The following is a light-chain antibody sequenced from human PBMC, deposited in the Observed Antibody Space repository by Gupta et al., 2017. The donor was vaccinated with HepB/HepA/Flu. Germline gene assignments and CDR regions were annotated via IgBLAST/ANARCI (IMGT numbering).Light chain of an antibody. V-gene: IGLV1-44*01. CDR2: SNN. CDR3: AAWDDSLNGLV. CDR1: SSNIGSNT. J-gene: IGLJ2*01. Sequence: QSVLTQPPSASGTPGQRVTISCSGSSSNIGSNTVNWYQQLPGTAPKLLIYSNNQRPSGVPDRFSGSKSGTSASLAIRGLQSEDEADDYCAAWDDSLNGLVFGGGTKLTVL.